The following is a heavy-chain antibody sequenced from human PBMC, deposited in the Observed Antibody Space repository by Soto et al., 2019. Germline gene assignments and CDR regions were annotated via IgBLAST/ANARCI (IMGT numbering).Heavy chain of an antibody. D-gene: IGHD3-10*01. J-gene: IGHJ6*02. CDR2: IIPILGIA. Sequence: QVQLVQSGAEVKKPGSSVKVSCKASGGTFSSYTISWVRQAPGQGLEWMGRIIPILGIANYAQKFQGRVTNTADKSTSTAYMELSSLRSEDTAVYYCARDSRYYGSASNGMDVWGQGTTVTVSS. CDR1: GGTFSSYT. V-gene: IGHV1-69*08. CDR3: ARDSRYYGSASNGMDV.